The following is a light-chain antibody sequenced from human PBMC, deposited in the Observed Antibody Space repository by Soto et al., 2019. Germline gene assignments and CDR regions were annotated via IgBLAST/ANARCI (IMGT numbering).Light chain of an antibody. Sequence: DIVMTQTPDSLAVSPGERATLSCRTSQSISTILAWYQQRPGQAPRLLIYGASTRATGIPARFSGSGSGTEFTLAISSLQSEDFAVYYCQQYNSWPPTFGGGTKVDIK. CDR1: QSISTI. CDR3: QQYNSWPPT. J-gene: IGKJ4*01. V-gene: IGKV3-15*01. CDR2: GAS.